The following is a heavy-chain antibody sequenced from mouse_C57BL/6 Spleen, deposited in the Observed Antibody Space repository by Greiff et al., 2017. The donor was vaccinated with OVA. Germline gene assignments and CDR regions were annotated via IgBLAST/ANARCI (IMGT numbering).Heavy chain of an antibody. CDR1: GYTFTSYW. CDR2: IDPSDSDT. J-gene: IGHJ4*01. CDR3: ASYYGRELRAMYY. V-gene: IGHV1-52*01. Sequence: QVQLQQPGAELVRPGSSVKLSCKASGYTFTSYWMHWVKQRPIQGLEWIGNIDPSDSDTHYNQKFKDKATLTVDKSSSTAYMQLSSLTSRNSTFEYCASYYGRELRAMYYWGQGTTVTVSS. D-gene: IGHD1-1*01.